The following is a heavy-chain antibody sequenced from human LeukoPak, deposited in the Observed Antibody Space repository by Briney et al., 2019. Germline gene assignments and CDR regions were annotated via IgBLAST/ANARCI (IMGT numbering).Heavy chain of an antibody. CDR2: ISGSGGST. V-gene: IGHV3-23*01. CDR3: AKEASDYDSSGYYSDAFDI. D-gene: IGHD3-22*01. J-gene: IGHJ3*02. CDR1: GFTFSRYW. Sequence: GGSLRLSCAASGFTFSRYWMSWVRQAPGKGLEWVSIISGSGGSTYYADSVKGRLTISRDNSKNTLYLQMNSLRGEDTAVYYCAKEASDYDSSGYYSDAFDIWGQGTMVTVSS.